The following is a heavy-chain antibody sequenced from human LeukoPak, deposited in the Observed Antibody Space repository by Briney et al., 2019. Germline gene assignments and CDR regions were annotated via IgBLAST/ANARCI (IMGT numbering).Heavy chain of an antibody. CDR2: IRGSGGSNT. Sequence: PGGSLRLSCAASGFTFSTYAMSWVRQAPGRGLEWVSTIRGSGGSNTYYADSVQGRFTISRDNPKNTLFLQMDSLTGEDTAVYYCAKRAGGTDRAFDYWAQGTLVTFSS. V-gene: IGHV3-23*01. J-gene: IGHJ4*02. D-gene: IGHD1-7*01. CDR3: AKRAGGTDRAFDY. CDR1: GFTFSTYA.